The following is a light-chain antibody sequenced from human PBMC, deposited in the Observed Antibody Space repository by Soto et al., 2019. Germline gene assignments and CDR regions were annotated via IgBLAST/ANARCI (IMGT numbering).Light chain of an antibody. J-gene: IGKJ1*01. CDR3: LQVYSFTRT. CDR1: QDIGGR. CDR2: AAS. V-gene: IGKV1-12*01. Sequence: DIQMTQSPSSVSSSLGDRITITCRASQDIGGRLAWFQQKPGKAPQYLIQAASILQSGVPSRFSGSGSGTEFILTINNLQNEDGASYFGLQVYSFTRTFGLGTKVHIK.